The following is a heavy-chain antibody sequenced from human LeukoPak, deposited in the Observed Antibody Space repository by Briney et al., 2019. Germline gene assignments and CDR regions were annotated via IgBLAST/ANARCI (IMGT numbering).Heavy chain of an antibody. D-gene: IGHD2-2*02. J-gene: IGHJ3*02. CDR2: ISAYNGNT. Sequence: ASVRVSCKASGYTFTSYGISWVRQAPGQGLEWMGWISAYNGNTNYAQKLQGRVTMTTDTSTSTACMELRSLRSDDTAVYYCARAGYCSSTSCYMTAFDIWGQGTMVTVSS. CDR3: ARAGYCSSTSCYMTAFDI. V-gene: IGHV1-18*01. CDR1: GYTFTSYG.